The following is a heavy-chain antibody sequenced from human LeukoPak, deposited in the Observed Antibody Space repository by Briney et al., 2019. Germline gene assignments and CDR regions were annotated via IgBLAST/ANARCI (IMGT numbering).Heavy chain of an antibody. D-gene: IGHD1-26*01. V-gene: IGHV4-39*02. CDR2: IYSNGST. Sequence: PSETLSLTCRVSGGSIGISNYYWGWIRQPPGKGLEWIGTIYSNGSTYYNPSLKSRVTVSVDTSKNQFSLKLSSVTAADTAVYYCAREGEWELVDYWGQGTLVTVSS. CDR3: AREGEWELVDY. CDR1: GGSIGISNYY. J-gene: IGHJ4*02.